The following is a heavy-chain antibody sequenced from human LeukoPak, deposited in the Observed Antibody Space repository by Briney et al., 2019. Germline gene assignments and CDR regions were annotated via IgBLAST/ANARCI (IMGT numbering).Heavy chain of an antibody. CDR3: ATEGSATARPFVSNDY. CDR2: IHTSGNS. V-gene: IGHV4-4*07. D-gene: IGHD6-6*01. Sequence: PSETLSLTCTVSGGSISTYYWSWIRQPAGKGLEWIGRIHTSGNSDYNPSLKSRVTMSVDTSKNQFSLKVRSVTAADTAVYYCATEGSATARPFVSNDYWGQGTLVTVSS. J-gene: IGHJ4*02. CDR1: GGSISTYY.